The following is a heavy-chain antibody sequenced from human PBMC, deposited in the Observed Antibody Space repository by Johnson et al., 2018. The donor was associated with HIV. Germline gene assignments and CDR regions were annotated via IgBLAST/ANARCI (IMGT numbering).Heavy chain of an antibody. Sequence: QVQLVESGGGLVQPGGSLRLSCAASGFTFSSYGMHWVRQAPGKGLEWVAVISYDGSNKYYADSVKGRFTISRDNSKNTLYLQMNSLRAEDTAVYYCAKDRRGSAGAFGIWGQGTLVTVSS. CDR2: ISYDGSNK. CDR1: GFTFSSYG. V-gene: IGHV3-30*18. D-gene: IGHD2-15*01. J-gene: IGHJ3*02. CDR3: AKDRRGSAGAFGI.